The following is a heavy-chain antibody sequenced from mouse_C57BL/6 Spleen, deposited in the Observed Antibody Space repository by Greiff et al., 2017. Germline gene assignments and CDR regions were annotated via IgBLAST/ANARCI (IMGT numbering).Heavy chain of an antibody. Sequence: VKLVESGPELVKPGASVKISCKASGYAFSSSWMNWVKLRPGKGLEWIGRIYPGDGDTNYNGKFKGKATLTADKSSSTAYMQLSSLTSEDSAVYFCAPYYYGSSYGFAYWGQGTLVTVSA. CDR1: GYAFSSSW. J-gene: IGHJ3*01. D-gene: IGHD1-1*01. V-gene: IGHV1-82*01. CDR2: IYPGDGDT. CDR3: APYYYGSSYGFAY.